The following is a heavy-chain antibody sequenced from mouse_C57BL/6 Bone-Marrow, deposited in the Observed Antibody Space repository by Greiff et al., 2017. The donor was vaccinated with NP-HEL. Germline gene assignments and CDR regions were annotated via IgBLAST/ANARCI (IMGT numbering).Heavy chain of an antibody. Sequence: QVQLQQPGAELVMPGASVKLSCKASGYTFTSYWMHWVKQRPGQGLEWIGEIDPSDSYTNYNQKFKGKSTLTVDKSSSTAYRQLSSLTSEDSAVYYCARDGYYPAWFAYWCQGTLVTVSA. V-gene: IGHV1-69*01. CDR1: GYTFTSYW. CDR2: IDPSDSYT. J-gene: IGHJ3*01. D-gene: IGHD2-3*01. CDR3: ARDGYYPAWFAY.